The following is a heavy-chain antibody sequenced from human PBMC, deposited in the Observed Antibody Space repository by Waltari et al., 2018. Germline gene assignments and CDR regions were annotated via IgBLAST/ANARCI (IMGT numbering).Heavy chain of an antibody. Sequence: EVQLVESGGGLVQPGESLRLSCAASGFTFSGNWMTWVRQAPGKGLEWVANIKQDGSEKNYVDSVKGRFTISRDNARNSLYLQMNSLRAEDTAVYYCARLWNGPYCWGQGTLVTVSS. CDR1: GFTFSGNW. CDR2: IKQDGSEK. V-gene: IGHV3-7*03. J-gene: IGHJ4*02. CDR3: ARLWNGPYC. D-gene: IGHD1-1*01.